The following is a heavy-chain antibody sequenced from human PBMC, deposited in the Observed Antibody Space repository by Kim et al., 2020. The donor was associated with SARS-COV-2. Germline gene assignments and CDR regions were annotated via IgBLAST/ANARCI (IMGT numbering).Heavy chain of an antibody. Sequence: SETLSLTCTVSGYSISSGYYWGWIRQPPGKGLEWIGSIYHSGSTYYNPSLKSRVTISVDTSKNQFSLKLSSVTAADTAVYYCASGDWFKDYWGQGTLVTVSS. CDR1: GYSISSGYY. J-gene: IGHJ4*02. V-gene: IGHV4-38-2*02. CDR3: ASGDWFKDY. CDR2: IYHSGST. D-gene: IGHD3-9*01.